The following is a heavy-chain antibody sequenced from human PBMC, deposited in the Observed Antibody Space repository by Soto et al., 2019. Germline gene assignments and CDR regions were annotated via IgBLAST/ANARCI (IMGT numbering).Heavy chain of an antibody. V-gene: IGHV4-30-4*01. CDR1: GGSFSSGDYF. CDR2: IYYSGST. CDR3: ARARGGDCYDY. Sequence: QVQLQESGPERVKPSQTLSLTCTVSGGSFSSGDYFWSWIRRPPGKGLEWIGYIYYSGSTYYNPSLKSRVTISVDTSKNQFSLKLSSVTAADTAVYYCARARGGDCYDYWGQGTLVTVSS. J-gene: IGHJ4*02. D-gene: IGHD2-21*01.